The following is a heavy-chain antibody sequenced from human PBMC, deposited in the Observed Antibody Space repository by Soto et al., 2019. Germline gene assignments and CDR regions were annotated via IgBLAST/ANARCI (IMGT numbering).Heavy chain of an antibody. CDR2: IYYSGST. V-gene: IGHV4-30-4*01. Sequence: QVQLQESGPGLVKPSQTLSLTCTVSGGSISSGDYYWSWIRQPPGKGLEWIGYIYYSGSTYYNPSLKSRVTISVDTSKNQCSLKLSSGTGADTAVYYCARAGNGMFRGVPFYYWGQGTLVTVSS. CDR3: ARAGNGMFRGVPFYY. J-gene: IGHJ4*02. CDR1: GGSISSGDYY. D-gene: IGHD3-10*01.